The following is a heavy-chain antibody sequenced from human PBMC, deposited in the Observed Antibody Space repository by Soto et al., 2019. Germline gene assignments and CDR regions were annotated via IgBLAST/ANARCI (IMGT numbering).Heavy chain of an antibody. Sequence: QVQLQESGPGLVKPSETLSLTCTVSGGSVSSGSYYWSWIRQPPGKGLEWFGYIYYSGSTNYNPSLKIRVTISVDTSKNQFSLQLSSVTAADTAVYYCARGDGYYDILTGYEREYYFDYWGQGTLVTVSS. CDR1: GGSVSSGSYY. D-gene: IGHD3-9*01. V-gene: IGHV4-61*01. CDR3: ARGDGYYDILTGYEREYYFDY. CDR2: IYYSGST. J-gene: IGHJ4*02.